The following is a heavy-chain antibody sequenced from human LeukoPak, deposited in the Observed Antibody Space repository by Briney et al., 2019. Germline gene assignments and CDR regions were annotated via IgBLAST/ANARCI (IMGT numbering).Heavy chain of an antibody. D-gene: IGHD3-22*01. CDR3: ATVRAPYYYDNSGLVY. CDR1: GYTLTELS. J-gene: IGHJ4*02. V-gene: IGHV1-24*01. Sequence: GASVKVSCKVSGYTLTELSMHWVRQAPGKGLEWMGGFDPEDGETIYAQKFQGRVTMTEDTSTDTAYMELSSLRSEDTAVYYCATVRAPYYYDNSGLVYWGQGTLVTVSS. CDR2: FDPEDGET.